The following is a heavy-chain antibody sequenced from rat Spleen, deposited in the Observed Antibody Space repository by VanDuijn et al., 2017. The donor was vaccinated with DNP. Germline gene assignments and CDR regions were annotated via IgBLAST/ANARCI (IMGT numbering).Heavy chain of an antibody. D-gene: IGHD1-11*01. V-gene: IGHV5-20*01. J-gene: IGHJ2*01. CDR1: GLTFSDYY. CDR2: VSYDGFST. CDR3: VTRGLYGGYDH. Sequence: EVHLVVSGGGLVQPGRSLKLSCAVSGLTFSDYYMAWVRQAPTKGLEWVASVSYDGFSTYYRDSVKDRFTISRDNAKSNHYLQMDSLRSEDTATYYCVTRGLYGGYDHWGQGVMVTVSS.